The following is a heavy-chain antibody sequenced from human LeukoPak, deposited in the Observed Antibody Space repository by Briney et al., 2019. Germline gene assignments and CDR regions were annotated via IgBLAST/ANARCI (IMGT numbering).Heavy chain of an antibody. CDR3: ARGQGAAAANYYYYYMDV. CDR2: INHSGST. Sequence: PLETLSLTCAVYGGSFSGYYWSWIRQPPGKGLEWIGEINHSGSTNYNPSLKSRVTISVDTSKNQFSLKLSSVTAADTAVYYCARGQGAAAANYYYYYMDVWGKGTTVTVSS. D-gene: IGHD6-13*01. J-gene: IGHJ6*03. CDR1: GGSFSGYY. V-gene: IGHV4-34*01.